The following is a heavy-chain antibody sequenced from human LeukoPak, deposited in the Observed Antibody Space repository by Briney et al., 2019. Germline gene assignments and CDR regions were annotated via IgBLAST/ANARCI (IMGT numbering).Heavy chain of an antibody. V-gene: IGHV4-59*01. D-gene: IGHD6-6*01. Sequence: SETLSLPCTVSGHPISSYYWSWIRHPPGKGLEGIGYIYYSGSPNYNPPLKSRVPIPSEKSKNQVSLKMNSVDAADTGGYYLARARIIAARPVDYWGQGTLVTVSS. CDR1: GHPISSYY. CDR2: IYYSGSP. CDR3: ARARIIAARPVDY. J-gene: IGHJ4*02.